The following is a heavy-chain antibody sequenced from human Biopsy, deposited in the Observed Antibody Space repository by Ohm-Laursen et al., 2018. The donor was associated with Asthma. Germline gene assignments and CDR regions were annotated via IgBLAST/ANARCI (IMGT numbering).Heavy chain of an antibody. CDR3: ARQSGQDYGDSSGFDI. CDR1: GFVFSQCG. Sequence: SSLRLSCAVSGFVFSQCGMHWVRQGPGKGLEWVALVSSDGHNKYYEDSVKGRFTISRDNSRNRLYLQINRLTVEDSAVYFCARQSGQDYGDSSGFDIWGQGTKVAVSS. CDR2: VSSDGHNK. D-gene: IGHD3-22*01. V-gene: IGHV3-30*03. J-gene: IGHJ3*02.